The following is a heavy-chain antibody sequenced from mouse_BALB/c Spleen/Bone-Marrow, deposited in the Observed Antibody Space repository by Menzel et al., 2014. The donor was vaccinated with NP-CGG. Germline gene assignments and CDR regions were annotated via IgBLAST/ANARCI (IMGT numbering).Heavy chain of an antibody. V-gene: IGHV1-83*01. CDR2: IYSGNDGS. J-gene: IGHJ1*01. D-gene: IGHD4-1*01. Sequence: VQLQQSGPELVKPGTSVKMSCKASGYTFTDFVISWVKQKTGQGLEWIGEIYSGNDGSYYNERFKGKATLTADKSSNTAYMQLSSLTSEDSAVYFCAREGTGTGWYFDVWGAGTTVTVSS. CDR3: AREGTGTGWYFDV. CDR1: GYTFTDFV.